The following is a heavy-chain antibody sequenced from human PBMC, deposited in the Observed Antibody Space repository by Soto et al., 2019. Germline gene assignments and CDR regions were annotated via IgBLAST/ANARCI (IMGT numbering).Heavy chain of an antibody. CDR1: GFTLSDHY. D-gene: IGHD2-8*02. V-gene: IGHV3-72*01. Sequence: GGSLRLSCVASGFTLSDHYMDWVRQAPGKGLEWVGRSRNKANSYTTEYAASVKGRFTISRDDSKNSLYLQMNSLKTEDTAVYYCAKSTGGTANGMGVWGQGTTVTVS. CDR2: SRNKANSYTT. J-gene: IGHJ6*02. CDR3: AKSTGGTANGMGV.